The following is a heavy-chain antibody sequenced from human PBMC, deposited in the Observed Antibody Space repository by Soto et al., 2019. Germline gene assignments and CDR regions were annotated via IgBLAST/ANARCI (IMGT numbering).Heavy chain of an antibody. J-gene: IGHJ3*02. V-gene: IGHV2-5*01. CDR1: GFSLSTTGVG. CDR2: IYWNDDK. Sequence: QITLKESGPTLVKPTQTLTLTCSFSGFSLSTTGVGVGWIRQPPGKALEWLALIYWNDDKRYSPSLKSRLTITKDTSKNQLVLTMTNMDPVDTATYYCAHRLSSGWYSDAFDIWGQGTMVTVSA. D-gene: IGHD6-13*01. CDR3: AHRLSSGWYSDAFDI.